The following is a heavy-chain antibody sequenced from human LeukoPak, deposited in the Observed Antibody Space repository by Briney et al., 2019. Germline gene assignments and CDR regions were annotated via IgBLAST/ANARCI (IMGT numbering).Heavy chain of an antibody. CDR2: IVVGSGNT. CDR3: ARGDCSGGSCYLSLTTIDY. Sequence: ASVKVSCKASGFTFTSSAMQWVRQARGQRLEWIGWIVVGSGNTNYAQEFQERVTITRDMSTSTAYMELSSLRAEDTAVYYCARGDCSGGSCYLSLTTIDYWGQGTLVTVSS. V-gene: IGHV1-58*02. CDR1: GFTFTSSA. D-gene: IGHD2-15*01. J-gene: IGHJ4*02.